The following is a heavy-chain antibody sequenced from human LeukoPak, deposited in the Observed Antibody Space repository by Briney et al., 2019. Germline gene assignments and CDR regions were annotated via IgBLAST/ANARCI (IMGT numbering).Heavy chain of an antibody. Sequence: GGSLRLSCAASGFTFSSYGMSWVRQAPGKGLEWVSAISGSGGSTYYADSVKGRLTISRDNSKNTLYLQVNSLRAEDTAVYYCAKIYSYGFMNDYWGQGTLVTVSS. V-gene: IGHV3-23*01. J-gene: IGHJ4*02. CDR2: ISGSGGST. D-gene: IGHD5-18*01. CDR3: AKIYSYGFMNDY. CDR1: GFTFSSYG.